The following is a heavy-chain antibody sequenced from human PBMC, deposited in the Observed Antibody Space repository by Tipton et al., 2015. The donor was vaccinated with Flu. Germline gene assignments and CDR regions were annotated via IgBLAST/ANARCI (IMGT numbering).Heavy chain of an antibody. CDR3: AREAAAGDY. V-gene: IGHV3-7*01. D-gene: IGHD6-13*01. CDR2: INQDGSDK. J-gene: IGHJ4*02. Sequence: SLRLSCAASGFTFSDYWMSWVRQAPGKGLEWVANINQDGSDKNYVDSVKGRFTISRDSAKNSLYLQVNSLRVEDTAIYYCAREAAAGDYWGQGTLVTVSS. CDR1: GFTFSDYW.